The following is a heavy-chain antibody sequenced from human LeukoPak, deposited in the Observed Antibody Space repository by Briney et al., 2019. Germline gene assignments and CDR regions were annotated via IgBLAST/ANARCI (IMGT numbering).Heavy chain of an antibody. J-gene: IGHJ4*02. CDR2: INHSGST. D-gene: IGHD6-13*01. Sequence: SETLSLTCAVYGGSFSGYYWSWIRQPPGKGLEWIGEINHSGSTNYNPSLKSRGTISVDTSKNQFSLKLSSVTAADTAVYYCARRVGDSTSLYYFDYWGQGTLVTVSS. CDR1: GGSFSGYY. CDR3: ARRVGDSTSLYYFDY. V-gene: IGHV4-34*01.